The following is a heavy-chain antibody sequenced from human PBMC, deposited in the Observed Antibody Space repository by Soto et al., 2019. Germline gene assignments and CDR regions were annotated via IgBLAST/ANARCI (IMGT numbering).Heavy chain of an antibody. CDR2: IYPGHSDT. Sequence: EVQLVQSGAEVKKPGESLKISCKGSGYSFTSYWIGWVRQMPGKGLELMGIIYPGHSDTRYSPSFQGQVSISADKSISTAYLQWSSLKASDTAMYYCARQYYYGSVGNTFDYWGQGTLVTVSS. CDR1: GYSFTSYW. CDR3: ARQYYYGSVGNTFDY. D-gene: IGHD3-10*01. J-gene: IGHJ4*02. V-gene: IGHV5-51*01.